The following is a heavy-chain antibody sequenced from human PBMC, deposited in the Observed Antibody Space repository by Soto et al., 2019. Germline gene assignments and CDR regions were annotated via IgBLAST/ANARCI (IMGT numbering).Heavy chain of an antibody. Sequence: PSETLSLTCTVSGGSISSSSYYWGWIRQPPGKGLEWIGSIYYSGSTYYNPSLKSRVTISVDTSKNQFSLKLSSVTAADTAVYYCASYHFNYDSSGYGYYYYYYGMDVWGQGTTVTVSS. CDR1: GGSISSSSYY. D-gene: IGHD3-22*01. CDR2: IYYSGST. CDR3: ASYHFNYDSSGYGYYYYYYGMDV. J-gene: IGHJ6*02. V-gene: IGHV4-39*01.